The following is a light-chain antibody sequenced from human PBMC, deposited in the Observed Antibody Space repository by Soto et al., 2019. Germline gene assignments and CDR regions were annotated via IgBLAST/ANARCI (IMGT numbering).Light chain of an antibody. CDR2: AAS. Sequence: DIQMTQSPSSLSASVGDRVTITCRASQSISSYLNWYQQKPGKAPKLLIYAASSLQSWVPSRFSGSGSGTDFTLTITSLQPVDFATYYCQQSYSTPRTFGQGTKVEIK. V-gene: IGKV1-39*01. J-gene: IGKJ1*01. CDR3: QQSYSTPRT. CDR1: QSISSY.